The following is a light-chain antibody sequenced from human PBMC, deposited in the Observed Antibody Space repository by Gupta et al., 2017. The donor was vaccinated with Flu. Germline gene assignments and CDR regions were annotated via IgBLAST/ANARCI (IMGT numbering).Light chain of an antibody. J-gene: IGLJ2*01. CDR1: SGSITSNY. CDR3: QSADSSYRVV. Sequence: FMLTQPHSVSASPRKSVTISCTRRSGSITSNYTHSYHQPQGSFPPTVICDDNKSPSAIPGLVSSSCDSSSNTASLTISGQETEDEADYYGQSADSSYRVVFGGGTKLTVL. V-gene: IGLV6-57*01. CDR2: DDN.